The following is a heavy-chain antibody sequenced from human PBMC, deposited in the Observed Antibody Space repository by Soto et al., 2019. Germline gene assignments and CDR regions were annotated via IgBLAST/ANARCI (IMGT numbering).Heavy chain of an antibody. CDR2: ISGGASDK. D-gene: IGHD2-21*01. CDR3: VREDWHRFDS. V-gene: IGHV3-7*01. J-gene: IGHJ4*02. CDR1: GFMCSPYW. Sequence: EVQLVESGGGLVQPGGSLRLSCEASGFMCSPYWMSWVRQDPGKGLEWVATISGGASDKFYVDSVKGRFTISRDDAKNSVYLQLNSLRDEDTAVYYCVREDWHRFDSWGQGTLVTVSS.